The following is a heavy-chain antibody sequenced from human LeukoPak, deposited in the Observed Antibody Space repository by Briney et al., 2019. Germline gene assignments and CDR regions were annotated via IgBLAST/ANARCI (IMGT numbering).Heavy chain of an antibody. CDR2: INSDVSST. Sequence: GRSLRLSCAASGFTPSSSFTHWVRQAPGKGLGWVSRINSDVSSTTSADSVKGRFTISRDNAKNTLYLQLNSLRAEDTAVYYCARASVIAGATAYWGQGTLVTVPS. J-gene: IGHJ4*02. V-gene: IGHV3-74*01. CDR1: GFTPSSSF. D-gene: IGHD6-25*01. CDR3: ARASVIAGATAY.